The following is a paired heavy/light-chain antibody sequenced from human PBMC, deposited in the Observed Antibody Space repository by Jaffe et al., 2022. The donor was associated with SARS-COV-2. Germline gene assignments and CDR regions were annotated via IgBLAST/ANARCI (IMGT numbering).Heavy chain of an antibody. J-gene: IGHJ5*02. V-gene: IGHV3-23*01. Sequence: EVQLLESGGGLVQPGGSLRLSCAASGFTFSSYAMSWVRQAPGKGLEWVSAISGSGGSTYYADSVKGRFTISRDNSKNTLYLQMNSLRAEDTAVYYCAKDYLVDDSSGYYYPRWFDPWGQGTLVTVSS. D-gene: IGHD3-22*01. CDR2: ISGSGGST. CDR1: GFTFSSYA. CDR3: AKDYLVDDSSGYYYPRWFDP.
Light chain of an antibody. J-gene: IGKJ1*01. Sequence: DIQMTQSPSSLSASVGDRVTITCQASQDISNYLNWYQQKPGKAPKLLIYDASNLETGVPSRFSGSGSGTDFTFTISSLQPEDIATYYCQQYDNLLWTFGQGTKVEIK. V-gene: IGKV1-33*01. CDR3: QQYDNLLWT. CDR1: QDISNY. CDR2: DAS.